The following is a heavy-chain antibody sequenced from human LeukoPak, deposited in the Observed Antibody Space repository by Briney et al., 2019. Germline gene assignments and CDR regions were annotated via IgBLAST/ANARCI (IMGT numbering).Heavy chain of an antibody. D-gene: IGHD4-11*01. CDR3: ASGADYSNYYFNY. CDR2: IYYSGST. V-gene: IGHV4-61*01. J-gene: IGHJ4*02. CDR1: GYSISSGYY. Sequence: SETLSLTCTVSGYSISSGYYWGWIRQPPGKGLEWIGYIYYSGSTSYNPSLKSRVTISVATSENQFSLKLTSVTAADTAVYYCASGADYSNYYFNYWGQGTLVTVSS.